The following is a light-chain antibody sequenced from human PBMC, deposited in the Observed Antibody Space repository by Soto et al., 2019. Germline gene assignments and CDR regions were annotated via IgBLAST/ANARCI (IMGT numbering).Light chain of an antibody. Sequence: QSVLTQPPSASGTPGQRVTISCSGSSSNIGSNYVYWYQQFPGTAPKLLIYRNNQRPSGVPDRFSGSKSGTSASLAISGLRYEDEDDYYCEAWDDSLSAFHVCGTWTKVKVL. J-gene: IGLJ1*01. V-gene: IGLV1-47*01. CDR3: EAWDDSLSAFHV. CDR1: SSNIGSNY. CDR2: RNN.